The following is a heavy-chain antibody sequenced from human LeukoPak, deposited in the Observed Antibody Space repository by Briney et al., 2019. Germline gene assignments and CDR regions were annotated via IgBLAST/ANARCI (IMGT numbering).Heavy chain of an antibody. CDR2: IGPSGGGT. D-gene: IGHD3-3*01. J-gene: IGHJ6*02. V-gene: IGHV1-46*01. CDR3: ARDPGKRFLERLSSYYYYGMDV. CDR1: GYTFTRYY. Sequence: ASVKVSCKASGYTFTRYYMHWVRQAPGQGLEWMGIIGPSGGGTNYAQKFQGRVTMTRDTSTSTIYMELSSLRSEDTAVYYCARDPGKRFLERLSSYYYYGMDVWGQGTTVTVSS.